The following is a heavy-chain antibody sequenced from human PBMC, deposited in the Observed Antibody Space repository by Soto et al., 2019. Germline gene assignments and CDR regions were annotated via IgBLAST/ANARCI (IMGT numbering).Heavy chain of an antibody. CDR3: AKLKGGLGRFYGMDA. J-gene: IGHJ6*02. V-gene: IGHV3-23*04. Sequence: DEQLVESGGGSLQPGGSLRLSCAASGFSFRNYAMTWVRQSPGKGLEWVSLISSGGGTTNYADSVKGRFSISRDNSQNMLYLQMNGLRGEDTGLYYCAKLKGGLGRFYGMDAWGQGTMVIVSS. CDR2: ISSGGGTT. CDR1: GFSFRNYA. D-gene: IGHD3-3*01.